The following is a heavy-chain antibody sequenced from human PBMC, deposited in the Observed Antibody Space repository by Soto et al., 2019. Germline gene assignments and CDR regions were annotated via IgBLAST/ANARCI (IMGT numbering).Heavy chain of an antibody. V-gene: IGHV4-4*02. CDR1: GGSISSSNW. D-gene: IGHD3-10*01. CDR3: AREAVLLWFGELLPGWFDP. J-gene: IGHJ5*02. Sequence: SETLSLTCAVSGGSISSSNWWSWVRQPPGKGLEWIGEIYHSGSTNYNPSLKSRVTISVDKSKNQFSLKLSSVTAADTAVYYCAREAVLLWFGELLPGWFDPWGQGTLVT. CDR2: IYHSGST.